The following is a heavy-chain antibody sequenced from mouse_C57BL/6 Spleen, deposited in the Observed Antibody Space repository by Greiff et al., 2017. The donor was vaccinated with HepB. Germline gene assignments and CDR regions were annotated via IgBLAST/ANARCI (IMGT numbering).Heavy chain of an antibody. J-gene: IGHJ1*03. Sequence: QVQLQQPGAELVMPGASVKLSCKASGYTFTSYWMHWVKQRPGQGLEWIGEIDPSDSYTNYNQKFKGKSTLTVDKSSSTAYMQLSSLTSEDSAVYYCARSSESPGTGWYFDVWGTGTTVTVSS. CDR2: IDPSDSYT. CDR1: GYTFTSYW. D-gene: IGHD4-1*01. V-gene: IGHV1-69*01. CDR3: ARSSESPGTGWYFDV.